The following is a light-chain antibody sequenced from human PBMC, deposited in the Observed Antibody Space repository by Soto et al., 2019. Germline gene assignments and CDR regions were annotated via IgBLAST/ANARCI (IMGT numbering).Light chain of an antibody. CDR1: QNIITW. V-gene: IGKV1-5*01. J-gene: IGKJ1*01. Sequence: IQMTQSPSSLSASVGDRVTITCRASQNIITWLAWYQQKPGQPPKLLIYDVSNLASGVPSRFSGSGSDTEFTLTISSLQPGDFATHYCQQYNSYVATFGQGTKVDIK. CDR2: DVS. CDR3: QQYNSYVAT.